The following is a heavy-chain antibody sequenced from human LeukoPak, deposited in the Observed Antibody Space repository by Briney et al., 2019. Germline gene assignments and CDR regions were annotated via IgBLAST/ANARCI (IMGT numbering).Heavy chain of an antibody. D-gene: IGHD7-27*01. CDR3: ARDLNWGAGALDI. J-gene: IGHJ3*02. CDR2: VNVIPDYI. CDR1: GFAFRNNS. Sequence: VGSQSLSRAPSGFAFRNNSMGGGRRGPEKRVERGSAVNVIPDYISYADSAKGRFTISRDNAKNSLYLQMNSLRAEDAAVYFCARDLNWGAGALDIWGQGKMVIVSS. V-gene: IGHV3-21*01.